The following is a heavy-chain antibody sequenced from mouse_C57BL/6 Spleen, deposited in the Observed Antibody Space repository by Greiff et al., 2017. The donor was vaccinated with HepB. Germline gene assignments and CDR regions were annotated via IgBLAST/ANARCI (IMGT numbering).Heavy chain of an antibody. Sequence: EVQLQQSGPELVKPGASVKISCKASGYTFTDYYMNWVKQSHGKSLEWIGDINPNNGGTSYNQKFKGKATLTVDKSSSTAYMELRSLTSEDSAVYYFARISHYYGSSYWYFDVWGTGTTVTVSS. V-gene: IGHV1-26*01. D-gene: IGHD1-1*01. CDR2: INPNNGGT. CDR3: ARISHYYGSSYWYFDV. CDR1: GYTFTDYY. J-gene: IGHJ1*03.